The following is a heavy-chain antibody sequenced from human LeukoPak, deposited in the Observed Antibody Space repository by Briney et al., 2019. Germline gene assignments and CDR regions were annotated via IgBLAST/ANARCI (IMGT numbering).Heavy chain of an antibody. CDR2: FYTSGST. Sequence: SETLSLTCTVSGASISSYYWSWIRQPAGKGLEWIGRFYTSGSTNYNPSLKSRVTMSVDTSKNQFSLKLSSVTAADTAVYYCARDWGTAVAGLTDDAFDVWGQGILVTVSS. J-gene: IGHJ3*01. V-gene: IGHV4-4*07. CDR3: ARDWGTAVAGLTDDAFDV. D-gene: IGHD6-19*01. CDR1: GASISSYY.